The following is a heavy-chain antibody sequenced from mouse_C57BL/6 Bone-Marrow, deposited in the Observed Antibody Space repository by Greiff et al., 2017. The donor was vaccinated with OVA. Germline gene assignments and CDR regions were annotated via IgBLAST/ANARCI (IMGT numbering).Heavy chain of an antibody. J-gene: IGHJ4*01. CDR3: TLYDYYMDY. D-gene: IGHD2-4*01. CDR1: GYTFTDYE. CDR2: IDPETGGT. Sequence: QVQLKESGAELVRPGASVTLSCKASGYTFTDYEMHWVKQTPVHGLEWIGAIDPETGGTAYNQKFKGKAILTADKSSSTAYMELRSLTSEDSAVYYCTLYDYYMDYWGQGTSVTVSS. V-gene: IGHV1-15*01.